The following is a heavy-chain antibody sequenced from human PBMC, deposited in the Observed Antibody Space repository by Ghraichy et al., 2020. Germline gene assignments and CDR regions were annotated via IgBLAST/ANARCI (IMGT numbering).Heavy chain of an antibody. V-gene: IGHV3-15*01. Sequence: GGSLRLSCAASGFTFSNAWMTWVRQVAGKGLEWVGRIKSKTDGGTKDYAAPVRGRFTISRDDSKNILYLEMNSLKTEDTAVYYCTTNYGGSPYYYDSSIPNTYYYYYGMDVWGQGTTVTVSS. D-gene: IGHD3-22*01. CDR2: IKSKTDGGTK. CDR1: GFTFSNAW. CDR3: TTNYGGSPYYYDSSIPNTYYYYYGMDV. J-gene: IGHJ6*02.